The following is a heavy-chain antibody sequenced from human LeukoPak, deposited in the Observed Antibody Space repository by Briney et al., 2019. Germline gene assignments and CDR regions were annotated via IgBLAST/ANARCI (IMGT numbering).Heavy chain of an antibody. J-gene: IGHJ4*02. D-gene: IGHD6-13*01. V-gene: IGHV3-74*01. CDR3: TTVRNSWDLDY. Sequence: GGSLRLSCAASGFTFSSRWMHWVRQAPGKGLVWVSRINSDVSSAGYADSVKGRFAISRDDAKNTLYLQMNSLRAEDTAVYNCTTVRNSWDLDYWGQGTLVTVSS. CDR2: INSDVSSA. CDR1: GFTFSSRW.